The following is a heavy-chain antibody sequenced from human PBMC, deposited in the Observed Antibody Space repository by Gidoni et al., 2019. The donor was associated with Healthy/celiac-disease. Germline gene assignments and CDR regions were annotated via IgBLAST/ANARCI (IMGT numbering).Heavy chain of an antibody. CDR2: INHSGST. J-gene: IGHJ6*02. CDR1: GGSFSGSY. V-gene: IGHV4-34*01. Sequence: QVQLQQWRAGLLKPSETLSLPRAVYGGSFSGSYWSWIRQPPGKGLEWSGEINHSGSTNYNPSLKSRVTISVDTSKNQFSRKLSSVTAADTAVYYCARGGYSSSSFDYYYYGMDVWGQGTTVTVSS. CDR3: ARGGYSSSSFDYYYYGMDV. D-gene: IGHD6-6*01.